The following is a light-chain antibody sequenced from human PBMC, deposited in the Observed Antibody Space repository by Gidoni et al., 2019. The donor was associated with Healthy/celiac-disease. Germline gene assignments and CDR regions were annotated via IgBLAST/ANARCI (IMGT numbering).Light chain of an antibody. CDR3: QQRSNWPPKYT. CDR2: DAS. Sequence: EIVLTQSPATLSLSPGERATISCRASQSVSSYLAWYQQKPGQAPRLLSYDASNRATGIPARFSGSGSGTDCTLTISSLEPEDFAVYYCQQRSNWPPKYTFGQGTKLEIK. V-gene: IGKV3-11*01. J-gene: IGKJ2*01. CDR1: QSVSSY.